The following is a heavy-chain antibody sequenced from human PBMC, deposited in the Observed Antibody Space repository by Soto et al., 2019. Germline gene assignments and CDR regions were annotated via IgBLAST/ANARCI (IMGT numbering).Heavy chain of an antibody. CDR2: INHSGST. CDR3: ARASVWDQWRGSGWRYFDY. Sequence: SETLSLTCAVYGGSFSGYYWSWIRQPPGKGLEWIGEINHSGSTNYNPSLKSRVTISVDTSKNQFSLKPSSVTAADTAVYYCARASVWDQWRGSGWRYFDYWGQGTLVTVSS. D-gene: IGHD6-19*01. J-gene: IGHJ4*02. CDR1: GGSFSGYY. V-gene: IGHV4-34*01.